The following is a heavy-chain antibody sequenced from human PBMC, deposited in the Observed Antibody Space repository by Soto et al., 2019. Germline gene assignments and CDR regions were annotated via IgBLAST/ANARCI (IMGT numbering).Heavy chain of an antibody. J-gene: IGHJ4*02. D-gene: IGHD3-3*01. CDR2: IKQDGSEK. V-gene: IGHV3-7*01. Sequence: GGSLRLSCAASGFTLSSYWMSWVRQAPGKGLEWVANIKQDGSEKYYVDSVKGRFTISRDNAKNSLYLQMNSLRAEDTAVYYCAKSGHDFWSGYYGQNSYYFDYWGQGTLVTVSS. CDR3: AKSGHDFWSGYYGQNSYYFDY. CDR1: GFTLSSYW.